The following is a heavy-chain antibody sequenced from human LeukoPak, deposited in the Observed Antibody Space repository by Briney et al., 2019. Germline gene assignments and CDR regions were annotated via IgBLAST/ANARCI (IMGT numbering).Heavy chain of an antibody. CDR2: IYSNGIT. Sequence: PSETLSLTCTVSGGSIFSHYWNWIRQSPGKGLEWLGYIYSNGITNYSPSLRSRGTTSIATSKNQFSLRLASVTAADTAIYYCARRAYFDSSGYSPTSGYFDLWGRGTLVTVSS. CDR3: ARRAYFDSSGYSPTSGYFDL. J-gene: IGHJ2*01. D-gene: IGHD3-22*01. CDR1: GGSIFSHY. V-gene: IGHV4-4*08.